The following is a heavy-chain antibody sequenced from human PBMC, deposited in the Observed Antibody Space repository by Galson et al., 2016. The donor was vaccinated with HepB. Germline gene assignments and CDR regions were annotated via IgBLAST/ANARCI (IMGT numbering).Heavy chain of an antibody. Sequence: SLRLSCAVSGFTFTTYAMSWVRQAPGKGLEWVSSLSNSGGSTSYADSVKGRFTISRDNSKNTLHLQMNSLRAEDTAVYYCAKGGYFDWFDYWGQGTLATVSS. CDR3: AKGGYFDWFDY. J-gene: IGHJ4*02. D-gene: IGHD3-9*01. CDR2: LSNSGGST. CDR1: GFTFTTYA. V-gene: IGHV3-23*01.